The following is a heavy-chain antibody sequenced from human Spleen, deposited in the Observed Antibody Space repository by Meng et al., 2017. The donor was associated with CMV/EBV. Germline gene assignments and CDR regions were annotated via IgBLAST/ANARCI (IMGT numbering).Heavy chain of an antibody. CDR3: AREGVPAATTLGWFDP. V-gene: IGHV4-61*01. D-gene: IGHD2-2*01. Sequence: GSVSSGRYCWSWSRQPPGKGLEWIGYIYFDGRTDYNPSLKSRVTISIDTSKNQFSLKLSSVTAADTAVYYCAREGVPAATTLGWFDPWGQGTLVTVSS. CDR1: GSVSSGRYC. J-gene: IGHJ5*02. CDR2: IYFDGRT.